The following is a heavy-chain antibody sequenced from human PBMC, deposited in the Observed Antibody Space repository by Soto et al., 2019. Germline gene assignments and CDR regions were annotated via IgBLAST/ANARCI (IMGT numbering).Heavy chain of an antibody. CDR1: GFTFSSYA. V-gene: IGHV3-23*01. D-gene: IGHD2-15*01. CDR3: AKDLVGSNADYYDY. J-gene: IGHJ4*02. Sequence: PGGSLRLSCAASGFTFSSYAMSWVRQAPGKGMEWVAVISGSGGSTYYADSVKGRFTISRENSKNTLYLQMNSLRAEDAAVYYCAKDLVGSNADYYDYWGQGT. CDR2: ISGSGGST.